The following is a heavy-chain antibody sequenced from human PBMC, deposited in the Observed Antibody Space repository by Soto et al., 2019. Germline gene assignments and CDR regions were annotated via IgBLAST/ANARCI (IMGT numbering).Heavy chain of an antibody. D-gene: IGHD2-15*01. CDR2: IKEDGSES. CDR3: VRDVGSDRTSTC. V-gene: IGHV3-7*04. CDR1: GFTLISYW. J-gene: IGHJ3*01. Sequence: EMQVVESGGGLVQPGGSLRLSCAASGFTLISYWMAWARQAPGKGLEWVGNIKEDGSESYFVDSVKGRFTISRDNARNFLHLQTNCRRDEDTAMYYCVRDVGSDRTSTCWGRGTMVPVSS.